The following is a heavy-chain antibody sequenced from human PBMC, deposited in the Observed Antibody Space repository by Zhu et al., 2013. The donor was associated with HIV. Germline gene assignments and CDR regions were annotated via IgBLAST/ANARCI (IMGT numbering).Heavy chain of an antibody. V-gene: IGHV1-2*02. CDR2: INPNSGDV. J-gene: IGHJ4*02. Sequence: QVQLVQSGAEVKKPGASVKVSCKASGYTFTDYYMHWVRQAPGQGLEWMGWINPNSGDVNYAHHGRVTMTRDTSISTAHMDLSRLRSDDTAVYYCARVSTTSSGDYWGQGTLVTVSS. D-gene: IGHD6-6*01. CDR3: ARVSTTSSGDY. CDR1: GYTFTDYY.